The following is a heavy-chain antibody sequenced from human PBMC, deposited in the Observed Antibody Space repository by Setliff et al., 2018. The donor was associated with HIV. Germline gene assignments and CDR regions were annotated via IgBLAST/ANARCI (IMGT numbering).Heavy chain of an antibody. V-gene: IGHV3-21*04. CDR2: ISSRSTQI. CDR1: GFTFSSFS. J-gene: IGHJ4*02. Sequence: GGSLRLSCAASGFTFSSFSMSWVRQAPGKGLEWVSSISSRSTQIHDADSVKGRFTISRDNAKKSVYLQMNSLTFDDTAMYFCARARGIVAAAHYWGQGTLVTVSS. D-gene: IGHD2-2*01. CDR3: ARARGIVAAAHY.